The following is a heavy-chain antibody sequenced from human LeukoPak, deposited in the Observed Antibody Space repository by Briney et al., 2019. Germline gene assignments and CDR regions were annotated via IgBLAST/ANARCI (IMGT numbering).Heavy chain of an antibody. Sequence: GASVKVSCKASGYTFTSYGISWVRQAPGQGLEWMGWISAYNGNTNYAQKLQGRVTMTTDTSTSTAYMELRSLRSDDTAVYYCAREVWNYYDSSGPDYWGQGTLVTVSS. D-gene: IGHD3-22*01. CDR2: ISAYNGNT. CDR1: GYTFTSYG. V-gene: IGHV1-18*01. CDR3: AREVWNYYDSSGPDY. J-gene: IGHJ4*02.